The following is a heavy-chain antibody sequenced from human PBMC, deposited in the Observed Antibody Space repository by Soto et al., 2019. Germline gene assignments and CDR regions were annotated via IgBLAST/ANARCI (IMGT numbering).Heavy chain of an antibody. V-gene: IGHV1-18*01. Sequence: QVQLVQSGAEVKKPGASVKVSCKASGYTFTSYGISWVRQAPGQGLEWMGWISAYNGNTNYAQKLKGRVTXXTXTXXSTAYMELRSLRSDDTAVYYCARVRSSSPPRWFDPWGQGTLVTVSS. CDR2: ISAYNGNT. J-gene: IGHJ5*02. CDR3: ARVRSSSPPRWFDP. CDR1: GYTFTSYG. D-gene: IGHD6-13*01.